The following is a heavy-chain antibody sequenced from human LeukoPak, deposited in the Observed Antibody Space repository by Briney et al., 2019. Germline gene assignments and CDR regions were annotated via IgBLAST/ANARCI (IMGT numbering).Heavy chain of an antibody. CDR1: GFAFSSYG. J-gene: IGHJ4*02. CDR3: ARPDSGDYSYSDY. CDR2: IWFDGTAK. D-gene: IGHD4-17*01. V-gene: IGHV3-33*01. Sequence: GGSLRLSCAASGFAFSSYGMHWVRQAPGKGLEWVAVIWFDGTAKYYADSVKGRFTISRDNSKNTLYLQMNSLRAEDTAVYYCARPDSGDYSYSDYRGQGTLVTVSS.